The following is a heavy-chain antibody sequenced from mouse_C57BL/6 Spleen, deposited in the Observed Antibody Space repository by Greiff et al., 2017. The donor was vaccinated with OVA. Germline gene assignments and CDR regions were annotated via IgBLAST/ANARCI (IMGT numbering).Heavy chain of an antibody. CDR1: GYTFTSYW. J-gene: IGHJ1*03. CDR2: INPSNGGT. CDR3: ARSGGYEAWYFDV. D-gene: IGHD2-2*01. V-gene: IGHV1-53*01. Sequence: QVQLQQPGTELVKPGASVKLSCKASGYTFTSYWMHWVKQSPGQGLEWIGNINPSNGGTIYNEKFKSKATLTVDKSSSTAYMQLSSLTSEDSAVYDGARSGGYEAWYFDVWGTGTTVTVSS.